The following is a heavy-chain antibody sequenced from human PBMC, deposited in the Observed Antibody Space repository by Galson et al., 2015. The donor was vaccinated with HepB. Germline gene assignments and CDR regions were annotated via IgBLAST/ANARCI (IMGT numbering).Heavy chain of an antibody. J-gene: IGHJ4*02. D-gene: IGHD2-15*01. CDR3: ARGRRDIVVVVAASDY. CDR1: GFTFSRYS. V-gene: IGHV3-21*01. CDR2: ISSSSSYI. Sequence: SLRLSCAASGFTFSRYSMNWVRQAPGKGLEWVSSISSSSSYIYYADSVKGRFTISRDNAKNSLYLQMNSLRAEDTAVYYCARGRRDIVVVVAASDYWGQGTLVTVSS.